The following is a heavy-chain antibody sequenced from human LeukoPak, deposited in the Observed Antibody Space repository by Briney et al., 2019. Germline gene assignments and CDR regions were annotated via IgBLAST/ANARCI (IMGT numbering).Heavy chain of an antibody. CDR2: ISSSSSYI. J-gene: IGHJ4*02. D-gene: IGHD2-2*02. CDR1: GFTFSSYS. V-gene: IGHV3-21*01. CDR3: AREPDIVVVPAAIPDY. Sequence: VGSLRLSCAASGFTFSSYSVNWVRQAPGKGLEWVSSISSSSSYIYYADSVKGRFTISRDNAKNSLYLQMNSLRAEDTAVYYCAREPDIVVVPAAIPDYWGQGTLVTVSS.